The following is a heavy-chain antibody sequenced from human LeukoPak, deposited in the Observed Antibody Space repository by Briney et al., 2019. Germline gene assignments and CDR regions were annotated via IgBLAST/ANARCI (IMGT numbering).Heavy chain of an antibody. D-gene: IGHD3-10*01. J-gene: IGHJ6*03. CDR2: ISYDGSNK. V-gene: IGHV3-30*04. CDR3: AKDRMVRGVFHKYYYYYYYMDV. Sequence: GGSLRLSCAASGFTFSSYAMHWVRQAPGKGLEWVAVISYDGSNKYYADSVKGRFTISRDNSKNTLYLQMNSLRAEDTAVYYCAKDRMVRGVFHKYYYYYYYMDVWGKGTTVTVSS. CDR1: GFTFSSYA.